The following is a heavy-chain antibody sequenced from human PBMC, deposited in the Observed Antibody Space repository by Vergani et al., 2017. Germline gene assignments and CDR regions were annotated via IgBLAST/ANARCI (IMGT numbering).Heavy chain of an antibody. CDR2: IRSKNDGGTA. CDR1: GFTFSHNW. J-gene: IGHJ4*02. D-gene: IGHD2-2*02. CDR3: YTDYHDY. V-gene: IGHV3-15*01. Sequence: EVHLLESGGGLVQSGGSLRLSCVASGFTFSHNWMSWLRQAPGKGLEWIGRIRSKNDGGTADYAAPLKGRFTISRDDSKDSAFLLVNNLKTEDTAVYFCYTDYHDYWGQGTLVTVSS.